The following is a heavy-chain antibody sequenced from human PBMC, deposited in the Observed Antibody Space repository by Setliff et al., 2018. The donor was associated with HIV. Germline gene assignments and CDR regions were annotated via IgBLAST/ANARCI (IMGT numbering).Heavy chain of an antibody. CDR1: HYTFTSYG. J-gene: IGHJ3*02. V-gene: IGHV1-18*01. CDR3: ARDYNFWSGYYTNDAFDI. D-gene: IGHD3-3*01. CDR2: ISPYNGNT. Sequence: ASVKVSCKASHYTFTSYGISWVRQAPGQGLEWMGWISPYNGNTNYAQNFQGRVTMTTDTSTSTAYMELRSLRSDDTAVYYCARDYNFWSGYYTNDAFDIWGQGTMVTVS.